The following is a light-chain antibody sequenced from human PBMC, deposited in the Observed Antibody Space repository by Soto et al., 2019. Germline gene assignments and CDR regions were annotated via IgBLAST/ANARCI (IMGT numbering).Light chain of an antibody. CDR1: QSVSSY. CDR2: GAS. J-gene: IGKJ1*01. CDR3: QQHGTT. V-gene: IGKV3-20*01. Sequence: EMVMTQSPATLSLSPGERATLSCRASQSVSSYLAWYQQKPGQAPRLLIYGASSRATGIPDRFSGSGSGTDFTLTISRLEPEDSAVYYCQQHGTTFGQGTKVDIK.